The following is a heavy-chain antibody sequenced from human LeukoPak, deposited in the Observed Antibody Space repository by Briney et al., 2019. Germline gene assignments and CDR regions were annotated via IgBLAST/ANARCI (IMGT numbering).Heavy chain of an antibody. CDR2: ISHDGSEK. CDR3: PKGAHGPQSTSFADY. D-gene: IGHD2/OR15-2a*01. CDR1: GFTFSNYA. Sequence: GGSLRLSCAVSGFTFSNYALHWVRQAPGTGLQWAAVISHDGSEKYYADPVKGRFTVSRDNSKNTLYLQVSSLRLEDTAVYYCPKGAHGPQSTSFADYRGKATLFTVPS. V-gene: IGHV3-30*18. J-gene: IGHJ4*02.